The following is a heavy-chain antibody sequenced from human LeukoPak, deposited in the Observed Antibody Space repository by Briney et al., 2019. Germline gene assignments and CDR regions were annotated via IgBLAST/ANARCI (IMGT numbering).Heavy chain of an antibody. CDR2: INHSGST. CDR3: ARRGYGSGSYSALDMDV. J-gene: IGHJ6*03. Sequence: SETLSLTCAVYGGSFSGYHWSRIRQPPGKGLEWIGEINHSGSTNYNPSLKSRVTISVDTSKNQFSLKLSSVTAADTAVYYCARRGYGSGSYSALDMDVWGKGTTVTISS. V-gene: IGHV4-34*01. CDR1: GGSFSGYH. D-gene: IGHD3-10*01.